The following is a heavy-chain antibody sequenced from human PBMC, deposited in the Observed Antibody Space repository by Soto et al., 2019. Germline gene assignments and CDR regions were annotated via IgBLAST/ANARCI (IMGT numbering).Heavy chain of an antibody. CDR2: ISAYNGNT. CDR3: ARVIAVATIIAARPNWFDL. CDR1: GYTFTSYG. D-gene: IGHD5-12*01. Sequence: QVQLVQSGAEVKKPGASVKVSCKASGYTFTSYGISWVRQAPGQGLEWMGWISAYNGNTTYAQKLQGRVTMTTDTXXRXAXKELRSRRYATTAVSSCARVIAVATIIAARPNWFDLRGQGTLVTVSS. V-gene: IGHV1-18*01. J-gene: IGHJ5*02.